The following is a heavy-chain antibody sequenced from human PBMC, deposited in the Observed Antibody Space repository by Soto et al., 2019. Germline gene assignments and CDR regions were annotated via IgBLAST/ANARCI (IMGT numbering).Heavy chain of an antibody. CDR3: TKEHSNYPDNWFDP. J-gene: IGHJ5*02. D-gene: IGHD4-4*01. Sequence: GGSLRLSCAASGFTFSNHAMSWVRQAPGTGLEWVSAIDGGGTKTYYADSVKGRFTISRDNSMNTLYLQMDSLRAEDTAIYYCTKEHSNYPDNWFDPWGQGTRVTVSS. CDR1: GFTFSNHA. CDR2: IDGGGTKT. V-gene: IGHV3-23*01.